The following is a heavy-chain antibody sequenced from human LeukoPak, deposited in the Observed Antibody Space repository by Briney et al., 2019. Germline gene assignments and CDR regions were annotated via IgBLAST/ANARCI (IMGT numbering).Heavy chain of an antibody. Sequence: SETLSLTCTVSGGAISSYYGSWIRQPAGKGLEWIGRIYTSGSTNYNPSLKSRVTMSVDTSKNQFSLKLSSVTAADTAVYYCARDGDLGIFDYWGQGTLVTVSS. CDR2: IYTSGST. V-gene: IGHV4-4*07. CDR1: GGAISSYY. J-gene: IGHJ4*02. CDR3: ARDGDLGIFDY. D-gene: IGHD3-16*01.